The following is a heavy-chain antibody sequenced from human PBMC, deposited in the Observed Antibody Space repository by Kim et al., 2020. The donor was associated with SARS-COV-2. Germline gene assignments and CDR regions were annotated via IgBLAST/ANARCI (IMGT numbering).Heavy chain of an antibody. CDR3: ARTYYAYVWGSYYYFDY. V-gene: IGHV4-59*01. CDR1: GGSISSYY. D-gene: IGHD3-16*01. CDR2: IYYSGST. Sequence: SETLSLTCTVSGGSISSYYWSWIWQPPGKGLEWIGYIYYSGSTNYNPSLKSRVTISVDTSKNQFSLKLSSVTAADTAVYYCARTYYAYVWGSYYYFDYWGQGTLVTVSS. J-gene: IGHJ4*02.